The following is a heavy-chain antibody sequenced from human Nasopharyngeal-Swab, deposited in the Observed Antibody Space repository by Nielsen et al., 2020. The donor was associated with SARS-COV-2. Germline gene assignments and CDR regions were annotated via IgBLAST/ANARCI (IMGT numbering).Heavy chain of an antibody. CDR1: GFTFSSYA. CDR3: ARDLVGVTGEYYYYYGMDV. J-gene: IGHJ6*02. D-gene: IGHD7-27*01. Sequence: GESLKISCAASGFTFSSYAMHWVRQAPGKGLEWVAVISYDGSNKYYADSVKGRFTISRDNSKNTLYLQMNSLRAKDTAVYYCARDLVGVTGEYYYYYGMDVWGQGTTVTVSS. CDR2: ISYDGSNK. V-gene: IGHV3-30-3*01.